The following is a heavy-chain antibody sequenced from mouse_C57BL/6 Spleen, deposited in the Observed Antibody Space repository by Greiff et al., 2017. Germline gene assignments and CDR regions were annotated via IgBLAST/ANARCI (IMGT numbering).Heavy chain of an antibody. D-gene: IGHD4-1*01. CDR3: ARAANWSFDY. V-gene: IGHV5-17*01. Sequence: DVKLVESGGGLVKPGGSLKLSCAASGFTFSDYGMHWVRQAPEKGLEWVAYISSGSSTIYYADTVKGRFTISRDNAKNTLFLQMTSLRSEDTAMYYCARAANWSFDYWGQGTTLTVSS. CDR2: ISSGSSTI. CDR1: GFTFSDYG. J-gene: IGHJ2*01.